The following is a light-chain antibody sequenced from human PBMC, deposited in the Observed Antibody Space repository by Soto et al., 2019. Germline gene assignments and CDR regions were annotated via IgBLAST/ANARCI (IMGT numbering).Light chain of an antibody. V-gene: IGKV1-9*01. Sequence: EIQLTQSPASLSASVGDRVTITCRASQGIRSYLAWYQQKPGKAPKLLIFLASTLQSGVPSRFSGSGSGTDFSLTINSLQPEDVATYYCQYLNSFPLRFGGGTKVDIK. CDR1: QGIRSY. CDR2: LAS. J-gene: IGKJ4*01. CDR3: QYLNSFPLR.